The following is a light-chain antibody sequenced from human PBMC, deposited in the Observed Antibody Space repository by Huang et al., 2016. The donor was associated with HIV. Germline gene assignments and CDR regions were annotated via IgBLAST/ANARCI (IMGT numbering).Light chain of an antibody. CDR2: GSS. V-gene: IGKV3-15*01. J-gene: IGKJ4*01. Sequence: IVMTQSPATLSVSPGDRVTVSCRANRSVSSNLAWYQQRPGMAPRLLIYGSSTRAPGIPSLFSGSGSGTDFSLTIISLQSEDFALYYCQQYNNWLLSFGGGTRVDI. CDR1: RSVSSN. CDR3: QQYNNWLLS.